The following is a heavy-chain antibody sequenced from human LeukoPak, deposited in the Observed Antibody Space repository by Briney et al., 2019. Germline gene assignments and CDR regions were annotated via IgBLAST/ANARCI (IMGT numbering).Heavy chain of an antibody. CDR3: ARSAASPPGTFDS. D-gene: IGHD1-14*01. Sequence: SETLSLTCTVSGGSISSSSYYWGWIRQPPGKGLEWIGSIYYSGSTYYNPFLKSRITISVDTSKNQFSLRLSSVTAADTALYSCARSAASPPGTFDSWGQGTLVTVSS. CDR1: GGSISSSSYY. V-gene: IGHV4-39*07. J-gene: IGHJ4*02. CDR2: IYYSGST.